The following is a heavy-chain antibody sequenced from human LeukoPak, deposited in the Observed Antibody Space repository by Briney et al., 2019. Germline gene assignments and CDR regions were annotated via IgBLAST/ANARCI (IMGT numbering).Heavy chain of an antibody. Sequence: SETLSLTCTVPGGSISSYYWSWIRQSPGKGLEWIGYISYSGTTNYNPSLKSRVTISVAPSKNQFSLKLRSVTAPDTAMYYCARDRGNYFDYWGQGTLVTVSS. CDR1: GGSISSYY. J-gene: IGHJ4*02. CDR2: ISYSGTT. CDR3: ARDRGNYFDY. D-gene: IGHD6-13*01. V-gene: IGHV4-59*01.